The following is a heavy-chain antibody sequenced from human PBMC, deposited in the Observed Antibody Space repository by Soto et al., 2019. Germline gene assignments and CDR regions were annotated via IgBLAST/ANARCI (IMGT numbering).Heavy chain of an antibody. Sequence: SETLSLTCAVYGGSFSDYYWSWIRQPPGKGLEWIGEINHSGSTNYNPSLKSRVTISVDTSKNQFSLKLASVTAADAALYYCARGYGPIDYWRQGTLVTVSS. CDR1: GGSFSDYY. D-gene: IGHD3-10*01. CDR2: INHSGST. V-gene: IGHV4-34*01. J-gene: IGHJ4*02. CDR3: ARGYGPIDY.